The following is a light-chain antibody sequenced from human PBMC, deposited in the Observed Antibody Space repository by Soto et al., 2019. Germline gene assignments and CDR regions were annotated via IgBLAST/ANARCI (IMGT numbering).Light chain of an antibody. J-gene: IGKJ1*01. CDR2: GAS. CDR1: QSVSSSY. V-gene: IGKV3-20*01. Sequence: EIVLTQSPGTLSLSPGGRATLSCRASQSVSSSYLAWYQQKPGQAPRLLIYGASSRATGIPDRFSGSGSGTDFTLIISRLEPEDFAVYYCQQYDSSPRTFGQGTKVEIK. CDR3: QQYDSSPRT.